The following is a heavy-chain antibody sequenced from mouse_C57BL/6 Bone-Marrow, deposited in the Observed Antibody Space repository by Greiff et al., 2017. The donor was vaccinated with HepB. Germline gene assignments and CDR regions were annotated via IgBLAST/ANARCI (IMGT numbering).Heavy chain of an antibody. V-gene: IGHV1-69*01. CDR2: IDPSDSYT. CDR1: GYTFTSYW. Sequence: VKLQQPGAELVMPGASVKLSCKASGYTFTSYWMHWVKQRPGQGLEWIGEIDPSDSYTNYNQKFKGKSTLTVDKSSSTAYMQLSSLTSEDSAVYFCARRGGYLLFAYWGQGTLVTVSA. CDR3: ARRGGYLLFAY. J-gene: IGHJ3*01. D-gene: IGHD2-2*01.